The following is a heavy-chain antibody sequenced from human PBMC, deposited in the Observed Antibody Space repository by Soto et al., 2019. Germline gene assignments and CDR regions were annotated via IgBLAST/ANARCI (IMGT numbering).Heavy chain of an antibody. CDR3: ARGTLFGAGDCYFEH. V-gene: IGHV1-69*06. CDR2: IIPVLGTI. D-gene: IGHD2-21*02. Sequence: QVQLVQSGPEVKKPGSSVNISCTAPKTTFSDYGLNWVRQAPGQGLEWMGGIIPVLGTINYAQKFQGRVTINADKSSNTVYMAGTSLTSEDTAVYYCARGTLFGAGDCYFEHCGLGTVVTVSS. CDR1: KTTFSDYG. J-gene: IGHJ4*02.